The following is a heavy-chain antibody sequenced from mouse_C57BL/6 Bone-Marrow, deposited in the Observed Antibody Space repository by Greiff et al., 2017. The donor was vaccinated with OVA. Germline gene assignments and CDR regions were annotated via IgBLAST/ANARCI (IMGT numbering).Heavy chain of an antibody. Sequence: QVQLQQSGAELARPGASVKMSCKASGYTFTSYTMHWVKQRPGQGLEWIGYINPSSGYTKYNQKFKDKATLTADKSSSTAYMQLSSLTSEDSAVDYCARNHGSRGGFAYWGQGTLLTVSA. D-gene: IGHD1-1*01. CDR2: INPSSGYT. CDR1: GYTFTSYT. J-gene: IGHJ3*01. CDR3: ARNHGSRGGFAY. V-gene: IGHV1-4*01.